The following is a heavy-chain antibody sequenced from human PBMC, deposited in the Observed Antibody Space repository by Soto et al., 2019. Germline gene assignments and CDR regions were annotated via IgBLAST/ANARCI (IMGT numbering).Heavy chain of an antibody. D-gene: IGHD3-22*01. J-gene: IGHJ4*02. CDR3: ARGGYYYDSSGYYHIDY. Sequence: QVQLVQSGAEVKKPGASVKVSCKASGYTFTSYGISWVRQAPGQGLEWMGWISAYNGNTNYAQKFQGRVTMTRNTSISTAYMELSSLRSADTAVYYCARGGYYYDSSGYYHIDYWGQGTLVTVSS. V-gene: IGHV1-18*01. CDR1: GYTFTSYG. CDR2: ISAYNGNT.